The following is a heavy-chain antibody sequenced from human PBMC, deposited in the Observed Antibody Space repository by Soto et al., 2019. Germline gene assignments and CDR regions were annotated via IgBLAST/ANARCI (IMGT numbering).Heavy chain of an antibody. V-gene: IGHV3-11*01. D-gene: IGHD2-21*01. J-gene: IGHJ4*02. Sequence: PGGSLRLSCAASGFTFSDYYMSWIRQAPGKGLEWVSYISSSGSTYYADSVKGRFIISRDNSKNMLYLQMNSLRAEDTAMYYCAKVPLRPYYFDYCGPGTPVTVSS. CDR2: ISSSGST. CDR1: GFTFSDYY. CDR3: AKVPLRPYYFDY.